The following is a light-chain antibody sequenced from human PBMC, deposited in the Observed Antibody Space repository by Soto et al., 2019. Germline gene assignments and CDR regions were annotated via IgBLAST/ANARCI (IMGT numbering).Light chain of an antibody. CDR2: KDS. CDR1: ALPKKY. CDR3: LSADSSGTDQVV. V-gene: IGLV3-16*01. J-gene: IGLJ2*01. Sequence: SYELTQPPSVSVSLGQMARITCSGEALPKKYAYWYQQKPGQFPVLVIYKDSERPSGIPERFSGSSSGTIVTLTISGVQAEDEADYYCLSADSSGTDQVVFGGGTKITVL.